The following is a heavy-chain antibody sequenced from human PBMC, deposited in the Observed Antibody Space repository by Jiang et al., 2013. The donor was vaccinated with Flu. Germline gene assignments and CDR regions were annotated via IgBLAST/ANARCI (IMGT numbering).Heavy chain of an antibody. Sequence: KKPGESLKISCKGSGYSFTSYWIGWVRQMPGKGLEWMGIIYPGDSDTRYSPSFQGQVTISADKSISTAYLQWSSLKASDTAMYYCARQSDSSGWYPYWFDPWGQGTLVTVSS. CDR1: GYSFTSYW. CDR2: IYPGDSDT. V-gene: IGHV5-51*01. J-gene: IGHJ5*02. D-gene: IGHD6-19*01. CDR3: ARQSDSSGWYPYWFDP.